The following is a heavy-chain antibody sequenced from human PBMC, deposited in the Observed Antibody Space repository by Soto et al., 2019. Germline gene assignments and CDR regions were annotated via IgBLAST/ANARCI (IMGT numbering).Heavy chain of an antibody. CDR1: GFTFSSYG. J-gene: IGHJ6*02. CDR2: ISYDGSNK. CDR3: AKWGSIARRGYYYYYGMDV. D-gene: IGHD3-10*01. Sequence: QPGGSLRLSCAASGFTFSSYGMHWVRQAPGKGLEWVAVISYDGSNKYYADSVKGRFTISRDNSKNTLYLQMNSLRAEDTAVYYCAKWGSIARRGYYYYYGMDVWGQGTTVTVSS. V-gene: IGHV3-30*18.